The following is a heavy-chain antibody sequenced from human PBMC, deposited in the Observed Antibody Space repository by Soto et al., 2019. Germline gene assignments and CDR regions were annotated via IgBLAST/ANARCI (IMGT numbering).Heavy chain of an antibody. CDR1: GYTFTSYG. J-gene: IGHJ4*02. D-gene: IGHD2-21*01. CDR2: ISAYNGNT. V-gene: IGHV1-18*01. CDR3: ARYSPPVDY. Sequence: QVQLVQSGAEVKKPGASVKVSCKASGYTFTSYGISWVRQAPGQGLEWMGWISAYNGNTKNAQKLQGRVTMTTATSTITAYMYLRSLRSYDTAVYCCARYSPPVDYWGQGTLVTVSS.